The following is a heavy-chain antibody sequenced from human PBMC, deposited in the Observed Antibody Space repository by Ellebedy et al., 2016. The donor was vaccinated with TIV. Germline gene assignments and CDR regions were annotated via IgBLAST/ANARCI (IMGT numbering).Heavy chain of an antibody. CDR1: GDSITDSF. Sequence: SETLSLTXTVSGDSITDSFWSWIRQPAGGRLEWIGRLYPSGSTNSNPSLKSRVTISRDTSKNQFSLSLGSVTAADTAVYCCTRDVLDNTSKYSYYMDVWGNGTTVTVSS. CDR3: TRDVLDNTSKYSYYMDV. V-gene: IGHV4-4*07. D-gene: IGHD2/OR15-2a*01. J-gene: IGHJ6*03. CDR2: LYPSGST.